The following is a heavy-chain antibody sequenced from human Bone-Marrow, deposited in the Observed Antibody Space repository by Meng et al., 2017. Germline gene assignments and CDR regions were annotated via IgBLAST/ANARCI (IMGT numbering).Heavy chain of an antibody. CDR1: GASITISHW. J-gene: IGHJ4*02. CDR3: ATQESRDGHSPY. V-gene: IGHV4-4*02. D-gene: IGHD5-24*01. Sequence: QVQLQESVPGLVEPSGTLFLTCTFSGASITISHWFTWVRQPPGKGLEWIGATYHSGTTTYSPSLKSRVTISIDKSRNHFSLKLTSVTAADTAIYYCATQESRDGHSPYWGQGTLVTVSS. CDR2: TYHSGTT.